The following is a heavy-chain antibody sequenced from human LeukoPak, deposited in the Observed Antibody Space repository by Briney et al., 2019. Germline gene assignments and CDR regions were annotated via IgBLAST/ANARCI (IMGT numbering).Heavy chain of an antibody. Sequence: GGSLRLSRAASGFTVSSNYMSWVRQAPGKGLEWVSVIYSGGSTYYADSVKGRFTISRDNSKNTLYLQMNSLRAEDTAVYYCAVCSTVRRYYLDYWSQVTLVNV. J-gene: IGHJ4*02. CDR2: IYSGGST. CDR3: AVCSTVRRYYLDY. D-gene: IGHD2-8*01. CDR1: GFTVSSNY. V-gene: IGHV3-53*01.